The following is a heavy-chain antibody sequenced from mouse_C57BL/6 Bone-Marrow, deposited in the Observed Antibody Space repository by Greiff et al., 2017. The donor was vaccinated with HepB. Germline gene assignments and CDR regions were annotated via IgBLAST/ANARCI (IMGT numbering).Heavy chain of an antibody. V-gene: IGHV1-82*01. CDR2: IYPGDGDT. Sequence: VQLQQSGPELVKPGASVKISCKASGYAFSSSWMNWVKQRPGKGLEWIGRIYPGDGDTNYNGKFKGKATLTADKSSSTAYMHISSLTSEDSAVYFCARGDYDCYWYFDVWGTGTTVTVSS. CDR3: ARGDYDCYWYFDV. D-gene: IGHD2-4*01. CDR1: GYAFSSSW. J-gene: IGHJ1*03.